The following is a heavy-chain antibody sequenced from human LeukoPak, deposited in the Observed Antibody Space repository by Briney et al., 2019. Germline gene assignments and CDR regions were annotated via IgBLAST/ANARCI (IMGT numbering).Heavy chain of an antibody. CDR1: GFTISGYW. V-gene: IGHV3-7*01. Sequence: GGSLRLSCAASGFTISGYWMSWVRQAPGKGLEWVANIKQDGSEKYYVESVKGRFTISRDNAKDSLFLQMNSLRAEDTAVYYCARGSYYGEYDFWGQGTLVTVSS. J-gene: IGHJ4*02. CDR3: ARGSYYGEYDF. CDR2: IKQDGSEK. D-gene: IGHD3-10*01.